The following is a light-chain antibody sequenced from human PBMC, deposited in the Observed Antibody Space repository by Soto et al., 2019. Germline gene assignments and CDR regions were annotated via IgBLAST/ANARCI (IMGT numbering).Light chain of an antibody. CDR3: HHMAT. J-gene: IGKJ1*01. V-gene: IGKV1-5*03. CDR1: QSISAS. Sequence: DIQMTQSPSTLSASVGDRVTITCRASQSISASLAWYQQKPGKAPKPLIYKASSLETGVPSRFSGSGSGTEFTLTISSLQPDDFASNFWHHMATFGQGTKVEIK. CDR2: KAS.